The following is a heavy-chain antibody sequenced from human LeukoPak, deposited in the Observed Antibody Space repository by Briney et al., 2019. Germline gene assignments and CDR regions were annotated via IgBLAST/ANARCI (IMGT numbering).Heavy chain of an antibody. CDR3: ARNVQYCSSTSCYNYYYMDV. CDR1: GFSLSTNGVG. V-gene: IGHV2-70*04. J-gene: IGHJ6*03. CDR2: IDWDDDK. Sequence: SGPTLVNPTQTLTLTCTFSGFSLSTNGVGVGWIRQPPGKALEWLARIDWDDDKFYSTSLKTRLTISKDTSKNQVVLTMTNMDPVDTATYYCARNVQYCSSTSCYNYYYMDVWGKGTTVTVSS. D-gene: IGHD2-2*02.